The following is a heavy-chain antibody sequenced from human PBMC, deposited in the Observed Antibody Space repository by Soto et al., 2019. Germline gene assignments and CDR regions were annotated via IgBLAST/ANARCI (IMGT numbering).Heavy chain of an antibody. CDR1: GFTFSSYA. CDR2: ISYDGSNK. V-gene: IGHV3-30-3*01. Sequence: QVQLVESGGGVVQPGRSLRLSCAASGFTFSSYAMHWVRQAPGKGLEWVAVISYDGSNKYYADSVKGRFTISRDNSKNTLYLQMNSLRAEDTAVYYCARDPRLLRFLERLDYYYGMDVWGQGTTVTVSS. D-gene: IGHD3-3*01. CDR3: ARDPRLLRFLERLDYYYGMDV. J-gene: IGHJ6*02.